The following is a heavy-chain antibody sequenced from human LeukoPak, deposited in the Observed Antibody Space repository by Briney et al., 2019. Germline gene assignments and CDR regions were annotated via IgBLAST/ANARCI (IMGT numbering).Heavy chain of an antibody. CDR2: VSGSGDNT. Sequence: GGSLRLSCAASGFTVSSNYMSWVRQAPGKGLEWVSIVSGSGDNTNYADSVKGRFTIPRDNSKNTLYLQMNSLRAAGTALYYCAKVLHPYSSNWEFDYWGQGTLVTVSS. D-gene: IGHD6-13*01. V-gene: IGHV3-23*01. J-gene: IGHJ4*02. CDR3: AKVLHPYSSNWEFDY. CDR1: GFTVSSNY.